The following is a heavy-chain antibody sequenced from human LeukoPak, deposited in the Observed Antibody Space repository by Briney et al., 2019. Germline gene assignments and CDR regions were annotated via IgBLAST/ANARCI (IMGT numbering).Heavy chain of an antibody. V-gene: IGHV3-23*01. CDR1: GFTFSSYA. D-gene: IGHD6-13*01. Sequence: GGSLRLSCAASGFTFSSYAMSWVRQAPGKGLEWVSAISGSGSSTYYADSVKGRFTISRDNSKNTLYLQVNSLRAEDTAVYYCAKTSAAAAYSSWFDPWGQGTLVTVSS. CDR2: ISGSGSST. CDR3: AKTSAAAAYSSWFDP. J-gene: IGHJ5*02.